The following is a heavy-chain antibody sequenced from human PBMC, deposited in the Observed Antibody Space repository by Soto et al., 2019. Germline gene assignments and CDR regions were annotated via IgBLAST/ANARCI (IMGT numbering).Heavy chain of an antibody. CDR1: GFTLSRYT. Sequence: GGSLRLSCGVSGFTLSRYTMHWFRQAPGKGLEWVALILSDGSAKYYADSVKGRFTISGDDSLYLEMASLRGEDTAVYYCARGGYCSGGSCLDGMDVWGQGTTVTVSS. D-gene: IGHD2-15*01. V-gene: IGHV3-30-3*01. CDR2: ILSDGSAK. CDR3: ARGGYCSGGSCLDGMDV. J-gene: IGHJ6*02.